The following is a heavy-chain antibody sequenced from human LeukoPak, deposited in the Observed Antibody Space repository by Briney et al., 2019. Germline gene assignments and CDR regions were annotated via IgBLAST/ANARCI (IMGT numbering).Heavy chain of an antibody. J-gene: IGHJ3*02. CDR3: AKGPKRYNILTGYFVIETAFDI. Sequence: PGGSLRLSCAAPGFTFSNYAMSWVRQAPGKGLEWVSTISGIGYTTYYADSVKGRFTISRDNSKNTLYLQMNSLRAEDTAVYYCAKGPKRYNILTGYFVIETAFDIWGQGTMVTVSS. V-gene: IGHV3-23*01. CDR1: GFTFSNYA. CDR2: ISGIGYTT. D-gene: IGHD3-9*01.